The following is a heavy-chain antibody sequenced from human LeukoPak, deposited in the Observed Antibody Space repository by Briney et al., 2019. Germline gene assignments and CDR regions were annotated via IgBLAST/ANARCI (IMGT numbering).Heavy chain of an antibody. CDR3: ASWDGTVGGFDY. CDR2: IYTSGST. D-gene: IGHD1-7*01. J-gene: IGHJ4*02. Sequence: PSETLSLTCTVSGGSISSYYWSWIRQPPGKGLEWIGYIYTSGSTNYNPSLKSRVIISVDTSKNQFSLKLSSVTAADTAVYYCASWDGTVGGFDYWGQGTLVTVSS. V-gene: IGHV4-4*09. CDR1: GGSISSYY.